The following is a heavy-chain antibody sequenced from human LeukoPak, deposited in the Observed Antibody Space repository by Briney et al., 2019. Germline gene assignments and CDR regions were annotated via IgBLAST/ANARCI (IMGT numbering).Heavy chain of an antibody. CDR1: GGSISSYY. J-gene: IGHJ4*02. CDR3: ARGDCYYQDY. Sequence: SETLSLTCTVSGGSISSYYWSCIRQPPGKGLEWIGYIYTSGSTNYNPSLKSRVTLSVDPSKNQFSLKPSSVTAADTAVYYCARGDCYYQDYWGQGTLVTVSS. D-gene: IGHD3-22*01. V-gene: IGHV4-4*09. CDR2: IYTSGST.